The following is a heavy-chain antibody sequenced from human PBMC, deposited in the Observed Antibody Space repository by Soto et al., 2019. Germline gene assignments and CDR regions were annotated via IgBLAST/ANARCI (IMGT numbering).Heavy chain of an antibody. CDR1: VGDC. J-gene: IGHJ5*02. Sequence: VGDCYTRIRQPPGKGLEWLGYIYYSGGTNYNPSLKSRVTISLDKSKSQFSLRLISVTAADTAVYYCTREQSDDNYFDPWGQGTLVTVSS. CDR3: TREQSDDNYFDP. V-gene: IGHV4-61*08. CDR2: IYYSGGT. D-gene: IGHD6-19*01.